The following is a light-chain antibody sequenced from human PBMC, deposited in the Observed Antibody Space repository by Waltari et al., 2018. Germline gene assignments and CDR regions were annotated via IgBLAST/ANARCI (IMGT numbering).Light chain of an antibody. CDR1: SSDVRSYDL. CDR3: CSYAQTSTFAV. V-gene: IGLV2-23*02. CDR2: DDT. J-gene: IGLJ2*01. Sequence: QSALTPPASVSGSPGQSITIPCTGTSSDVRSYDLVSWYQQYPGKAPKLMIYDDTKRPSGVSNRFSGSKSGNTASLTISGLQAEDEADYYCCSYAQTSTFAVFGGGTKLTVL.